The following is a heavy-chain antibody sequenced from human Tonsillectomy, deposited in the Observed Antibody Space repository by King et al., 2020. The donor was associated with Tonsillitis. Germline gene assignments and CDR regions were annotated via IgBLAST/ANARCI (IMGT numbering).Heavy chain of an antibody. J-gene: IGHJ4*02. CDR1: GGSISSYY. V-gene: IGHV4-59*08. D-gene: IGHD3-10*01. Sequence: VQLQESGPGLVKPSETLSLTCTVSGGSISSYYWSWIRQPPGKGLEWIGYIYYSGSTNYNPSLKSRVTISVDTSQNQFSLKLSSVTAADTAVYYCARLRATMVRGVFDYWGQGTLVTVSS. CDR3: ARLRATMVRGVFDY. CDR2: IYYSGST.